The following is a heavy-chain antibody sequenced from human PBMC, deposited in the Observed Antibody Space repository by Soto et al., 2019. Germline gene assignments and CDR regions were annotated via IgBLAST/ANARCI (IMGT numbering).Heavy chain of an antibody. Sequence: ASVKVSCKASGYTFTGYYMHWVRQAPGQGLEWMGWINPNSGGTNYAQKFQGWVTMTRDTSISTAYMELSRLRSDDTAVYYCARGTEGYCSGGGCSSNPYYYYYMDVWGKGTTVTVSS. J-gene: IGHJ6*03. D-gene: IGHD2-15*01. CDR3: ARGTEGYCSGGGCSSNPYYYYYMDV. CDR1: GYTFTGYY. CDR2: INPNSGGT. V-gene: IGHV1-2*04.